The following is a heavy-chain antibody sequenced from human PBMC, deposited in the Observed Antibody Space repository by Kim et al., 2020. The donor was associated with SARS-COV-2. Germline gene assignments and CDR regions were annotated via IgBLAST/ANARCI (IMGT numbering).Heavy chain of an antibody. Sequence: GGSLRLSCAASEFTLSSYDMKWFRQAPGKGLEWLAYMSSDASRIHYEGSVEGRFTISRDSAKNSLYLQMNSLRGEDTAMYYCARGRGDRTVDYWGQGTLDTVSS. CDR2: MSSDASRI. J-gene: IGHJ4*02. V-gene: IGHV3-48*01. D-gene: IGHD2-21*02. CDR1: EFTLSSYD. CDR3: ARGRGDRTVDY.